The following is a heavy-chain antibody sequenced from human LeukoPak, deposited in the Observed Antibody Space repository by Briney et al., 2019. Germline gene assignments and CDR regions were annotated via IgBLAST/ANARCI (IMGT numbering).Heavy chain of an antibody. CDR3: ARNSGYGRLPTH. D-gene: IGHD5-12*01. Sequence: SETLSLTCAVYGGSFSGYYWSWIRQPPGKGLEWIGEINHSGSTNYNPSLKSRVTISVDTSKNQFSLKLSSVTAADTAVYYCARNSGYGRLPTHWGQGTLVTVSS. CDR2: INHSGST. V-gene: IGHV4-34*01. J-gene: IGHJ4*02. CDR1: GGSFSGYY.